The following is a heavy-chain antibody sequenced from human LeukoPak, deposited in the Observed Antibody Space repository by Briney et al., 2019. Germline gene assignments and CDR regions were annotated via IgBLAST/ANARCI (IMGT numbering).Heavy chain of an antibody. J-gene: IGHJ4*02. CDR1: GFTFSSYG. D-gene: IGHD5-18*01. V-gene: IGHV3-30*18. Sequence: GRSLRLSCAASGFTFSSYGMHWVRQAPGKGLEWVAVISYDGSNKYYADSVKGRFTISRDNAKNSLYLQMNSLRAEDTAVYYCAKGYSYGRFDYWGQGTLVTVSS. CDR3: AKGYSYGRFDY. CDR2: ISYDGSNK.